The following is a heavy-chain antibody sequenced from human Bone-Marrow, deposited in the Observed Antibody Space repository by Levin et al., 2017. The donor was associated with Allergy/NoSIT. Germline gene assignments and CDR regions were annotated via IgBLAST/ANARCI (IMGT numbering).Heavy chain of an antibody. Sequence: PSETLSLTCAVYGGSFSGYYWSWIRQPPGKGLEWIGEINHSGSTNYNPSLKSRVTISVDTSKNQFSLKLSSVTAADTAVYYCARGGVVVAATRGIDPWGQGTLVTVSS. J-gene: IGHJ5*02. D-gene: IGHD2-15*01. CDR1: GGSFSGYY. V-gene: IGHV4-34*01. CDR2: INHSGST. CDR3: ARGGVVVAATRGIDP.